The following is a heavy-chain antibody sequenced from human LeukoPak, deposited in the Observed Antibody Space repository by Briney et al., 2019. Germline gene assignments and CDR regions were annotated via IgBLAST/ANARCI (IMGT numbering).Heavy chain of an antibody. D-gene: IGHD3-16*01. CDR3: ARASWVSSADAVW. CDR2: MKGTGET. Sequence: GGSLTLSCAASGLSFSSFAMSWVRPAPARGLEWLSSMKGTGETFYADSVRGRFTLSRDDSRNTVYLQLNNLRVEDTAVYYCARASWVSSADAVWWGQGTVVTVSS. J-gene: IGHJ4*02. V-gene: IGHV3-23*01. CDR1: GLSFSSFA.